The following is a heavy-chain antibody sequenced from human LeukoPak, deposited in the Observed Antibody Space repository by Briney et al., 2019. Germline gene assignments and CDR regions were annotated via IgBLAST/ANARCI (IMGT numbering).Heavy chain of an antibody. CDR1: GGPISSYY. CDR2: IYYSGGT. V-gene: IGHV4-59*01. CDR3: ARGWPHGSGSTDGDY. J-gene: IGHJ4*02. D-gene: IGHD3-10*01. Sequence: SETLSLTCSVSGGPISSYYWSWIRQPPGKGLEWIGYIYYSGGTNYNPSLKSRVTISVDTSKNQFSLKLSSVTAADTAVYYCARGWPHGSGSTDGDYWGQGTLVTVSS.